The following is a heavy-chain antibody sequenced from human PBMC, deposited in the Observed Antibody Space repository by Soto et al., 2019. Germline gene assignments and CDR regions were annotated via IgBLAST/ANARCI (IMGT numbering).Heavy chain of an antibody. CDR3: AREPVRPQRPPELYMDV. V-gene: IGHV1-3*01. CDR1: GYSFSTYA. CDR2: INGDNGNT. Sequence: QVHLVQSGAEVKKPGASVKVSCKASGYSFSTYAMNWVRQAPGQGLEWMGWINGDNGNTKYSQKFQCRVTITRDTSSRTFTAYMELSSLRSEDTGVYYCAREPVRPQRPPELYMDVWGAGTTVTVSS. J-gene: IGHJ6*03. D-gene: IGHD3-10*01.